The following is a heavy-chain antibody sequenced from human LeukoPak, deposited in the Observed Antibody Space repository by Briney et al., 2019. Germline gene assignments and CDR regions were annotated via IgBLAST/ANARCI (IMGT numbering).Heavy chain of an antibody. CDR3: AKAIYSSGWRQAFDY. CDR1: GFTFSSYG. Sequence: PGGSLRLSCAASGFTFSSYGMHWVRQAPGKGLEWVAFIRYDGSNKYYADSVKGRFTISRDNSKNTLYLQMNSLRAEDTAVYYCAKAIYSSGWRQAFDYWGQGTLVTVSS. V-gene: IGHV3-30*02. D-gene: IGHD6-19*01. J-gene: IGHJ4*02. CDR2: IRYDGSNK.